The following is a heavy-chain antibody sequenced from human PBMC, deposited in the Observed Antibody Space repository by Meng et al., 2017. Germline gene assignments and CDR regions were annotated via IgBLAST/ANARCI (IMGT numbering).Heavy chain of an antibody. Sequence: SLKISCAASGFTFDDYAMHWVRQAPGKGLEWVSGISWNSGSIGYADSVKGRFTISRDNAKNSLYLQMNSLRAEDTAVYYCASTHRSIAPWGQGTLVTVSS. CDR2: ISWNSGSI. J-gene: IGHJ4*02. CDR3: ASTHRSIAP. CDR1: GFTFDDYA. D-gene: IGHD6-13*01. V-gene: IGHV3-9*01.